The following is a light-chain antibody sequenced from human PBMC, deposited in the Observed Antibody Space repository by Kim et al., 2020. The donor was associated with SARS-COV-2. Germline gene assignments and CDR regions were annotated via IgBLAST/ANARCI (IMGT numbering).Light chain of an antibody. CDR2: SAS. J-gene: IGKJ2*01. Sequence: DIQMTQSPSSLSASVGDSVTITCRASQGISIHLAWFQQRPGKAPKTLVYSASTLESGVPSKFSGSGSGTDFTLTINSLQLEDSATYYCQEYVTYPYTLGQGTKLEI. CDR1: QGISIH. V-gene: IGKV1-16*02. CDR3: QEYVTYPYT.